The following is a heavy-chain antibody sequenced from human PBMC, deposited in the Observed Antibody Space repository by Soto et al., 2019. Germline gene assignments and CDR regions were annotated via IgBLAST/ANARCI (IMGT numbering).Heavy chain of an antibody. D-gene: IGHD6-13*01. CDR1: GGSLSGYY. Sequence: PSETLSLTCAVYGGSLSGYYWSWIRQPPGKGLEWIGEINHSGSTNYNPSLKSRVTISLDTSKNQFSLKLSSVTAADTAVYYCARGFPLAAAGTHFDYWGQGTLVTVSS. CDR2: INHSGST. V-gene: IGHV4-34*01. CDR3: ARGFPLAAAGTHFDY. J-gene: IGHJ4*02.